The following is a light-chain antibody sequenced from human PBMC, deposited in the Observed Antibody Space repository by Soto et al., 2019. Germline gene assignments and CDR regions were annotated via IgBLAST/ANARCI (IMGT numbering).Light chain of an antibody. J-gene: IGKJ1*01. CDR1: QSVSSSD. V-gene: IGKV3-20*01. CDR2: GAS. CDR3: HPCGSSRT. Sequence: IVLTQSPGTLPLSPAERATLSCRASQSVSSSDLALYQQKPGQAPRLLIYGASSRATSIPDRFSGSAAGNDFTLTSNILAAEDFAEYYCHPCGSSRTFGQGTKVDIK.